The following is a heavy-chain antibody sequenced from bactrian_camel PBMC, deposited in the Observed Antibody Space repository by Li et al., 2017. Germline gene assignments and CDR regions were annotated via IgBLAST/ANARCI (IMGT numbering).Heavy chain of an antibody. V-gene: IGHV3S53*01. D-gene: IGHD2*01. CDR3: AAEGSGSYCPPGALTFGS. J-gene: IGHJ6*01. Sequence: HVQLVESGGGSVQAGGSLRLSCAASGYTFSRACMGWFRQAPGKEREGVAALGMDGTPRYGNSVKGRFTIARGSSENTAYLLMNNLKPEDTAMYFCAAEGSGSYCPPGALTFGSWAQGTQVTVS. CDR2: LGMDGTP. CDR1: GYTFSRAC.